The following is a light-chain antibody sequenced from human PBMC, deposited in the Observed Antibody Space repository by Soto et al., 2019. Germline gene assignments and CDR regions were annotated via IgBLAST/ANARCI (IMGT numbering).Light chain of an antibody. CDR2: GAS. J-gene: IGKJ5*01. CDR1: QSIANY. V-gene: IGKV3-15*01. Sequence: PATLSLSPGERATLSCRASQSIANYLAWYQQKPGQAPRLLIYGASTRATGIPARFSGSGSGTEFTLTISSLQSEDFAVYYCQQYNNWPPITFGQGTRLEIK. CDR3: QQYNNWPPIT.